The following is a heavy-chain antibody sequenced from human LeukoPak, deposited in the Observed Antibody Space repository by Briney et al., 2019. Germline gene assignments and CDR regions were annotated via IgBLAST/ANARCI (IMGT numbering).Heavy chain of an antibody. Sequence: PGGSLRLSCAASGFTFSDYYMSWIRQAPGKGLEWVSYISSSGSTIYYADSVKGRFTISRDNAKNSLYLQMNSLRAEDTAVYYCAREQKCRAVVPADTCDDAFDIWGQGTMVTVSS. D-gene: IGHD2-2*01. CDR3: AREQKCRAVVPADTCDDAFDI. J-gene: IGHJ3*02. CDR1: GFTFSDYY. CDR2: ISSSGSTI. V-gene: IGHV3-11*04.